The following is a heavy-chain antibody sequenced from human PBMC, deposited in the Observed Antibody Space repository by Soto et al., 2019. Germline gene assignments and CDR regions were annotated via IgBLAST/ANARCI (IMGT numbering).Heavy chain of an antibody. V-gene: IGHV3-23*01. Sequence: VGSLRLSCAASGFTFSSYSTSWVRQAPGKGLEWVSGFRTSGDGGTTYYADSVKGRFTISRDNSKNMLFLQMNSLRAEDTAIYYCAKKVNSGPGSQYFDYWGQGTLVTVSS. CDR1: GFTFSSYS. J-gene: IGHJ4*02. D-gene: IGHD3-10*01. CDR3: AKKVNSGPGSQYFDY. CDR2: FRTSGDGGTT.